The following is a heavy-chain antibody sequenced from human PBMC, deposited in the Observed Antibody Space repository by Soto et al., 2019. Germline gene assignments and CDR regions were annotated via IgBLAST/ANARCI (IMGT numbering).Heavy chain of an antibody. CDR3: VWPAGTDCYDDMNV. CDR1: GGTFSTYA. D-gene: IGHD2-21*02. Sequence: QVQLVQSGAEVKKPGSSVKVSCKASGGTFSTYAISWVRQAPGQGLEWMGGVIPILGTTNNAQKFQGRVTITADEARTTAYLELTSLRAEDAAVYVCVWPAGTDCYDDMNVCGQWTTVTVSS. CDR2: VIPILGTT. V-gene: IGHV1-69*12. J-gene: IGHJ6*02.